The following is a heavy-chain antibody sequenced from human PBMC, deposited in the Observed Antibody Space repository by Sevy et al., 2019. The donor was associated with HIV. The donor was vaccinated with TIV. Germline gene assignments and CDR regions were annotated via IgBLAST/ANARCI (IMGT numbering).Heavy chain of an antibody. CDR3: AKDYYDSGGYYFYPARPTAFDL. J-gene: IGHJ3*01. Sequence: GGSLRLSCAGSVFIFNNYAMSWVRQVPGKGLEWVSGINGNGDSTNYADSAKGRFTISRDNSKGTLYLQMNSLRAEDTDVYYCAKDYYDSGGYYFYPARPTAFDLWGQGTMVTVSS. V-gene: IGHV3-23*01. CDR2: INGNGDST. CDR1: VFIFNNYA. D-gene: IGHD3-22*01.